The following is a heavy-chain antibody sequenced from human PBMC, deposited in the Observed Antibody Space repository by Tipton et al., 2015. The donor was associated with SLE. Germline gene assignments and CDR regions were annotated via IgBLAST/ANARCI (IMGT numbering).Heavy chain of an antibody. CDR3: ARDKYCTGGSCFDWYFDV. V-gene: IGHV4-34*01. D-gene: IGHD2-15*01. Sequence: TLSLTCAVYGGSFSGYHWTWIRQPPGQGLEWIGEIADTGSPNYNPSLKSRVTISLDTSKSKYSLILNSLTAADTAVYYCARDKYCTGGSCFDWYFDVWGRGTLVTVSS. J-gene: IGHJ2*01. CDR1: GGSFSGYH. CDR2: IADTGSP.